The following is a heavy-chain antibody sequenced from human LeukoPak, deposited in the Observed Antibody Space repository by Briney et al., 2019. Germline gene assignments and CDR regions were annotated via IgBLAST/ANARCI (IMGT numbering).Heavy chain of an antibody. V-gene: IGHV4-39*01. CDR3: ARPVSSGWSYWFDP. CDR2: IYYSGST. D-gene: IGHD6-19*01. Sequence: SETLSLTCNVSGGSISSSSYYWGWIRQPPGKGLEWIGSIYYSGSTYYNPSLKSRVTISVDTSKNQFSLKLSSVTAADTAVYYCARPVSSGWSYWFDPWGQGTLVTVSS. J-gene: IGHJ5*02. CDR1: GGSISSSSYY.